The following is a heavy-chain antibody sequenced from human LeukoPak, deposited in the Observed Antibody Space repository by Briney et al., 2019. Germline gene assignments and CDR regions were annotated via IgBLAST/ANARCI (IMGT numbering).Heavy chain of an antibody. Sequence: SETLSLTCTVSGGSISSYYWSWIRQPPGKGLEWIGHIYYSGSTNYIPSLKSRVTISVDTSKNQFSLKLSSVTAADTAVYYCARVNEDYFDYWGQGTLVTVSS. CDR1: GGSISSYY. CDR2: IYYSGST. CDR3: ARVNEDYFDY. V-gene: IGHV4-59*01. J-gene: IGHJ4*02.